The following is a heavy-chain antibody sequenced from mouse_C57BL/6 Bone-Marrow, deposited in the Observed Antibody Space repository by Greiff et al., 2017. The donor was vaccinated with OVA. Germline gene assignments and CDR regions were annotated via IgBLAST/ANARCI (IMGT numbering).Heavy chain of an antibody. D-gene: IGHD4-1*01. CDR3: ARLRTGTFFAY. CDR1: GYSFTGYY. J-gene: IGHJ3*01. CDR2: INPSTGGT. Sequence: VQLKESGPELVKPGASVKISCKASGYSFTGYYMNWVKQSPEKSLEWIGEINPSTGGTTYNQKFKAKATLTVDKSSSTAYMQLKSLTSEDSAVYYCARLRTGTFFAYWGQGTLVTVSA. V-gene: IGHV1-42*01.